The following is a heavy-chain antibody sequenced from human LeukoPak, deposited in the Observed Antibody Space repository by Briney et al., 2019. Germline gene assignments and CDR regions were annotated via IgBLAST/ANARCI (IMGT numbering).Heavy chain of an antibody. J-gene: IGHJ5*02. D-gene: IGHD3-22*01. CDR3: ARGQYYYDSSGSTVWFDP. Sequence: SETLSLTCTVSGGSISSSSYYWGWIRQPPGKGLEWIGSIYYTGKTHYNPSLESRVSIPVDTSKNQFSLKLSSVTAADTAVYYCARGQYYYDSSGSTVWFDPWGQGTLVTVSS. CDR1: GGSISSSSYY. V-gene: IGHV4-39*01. CDR2: IYYTGKT.